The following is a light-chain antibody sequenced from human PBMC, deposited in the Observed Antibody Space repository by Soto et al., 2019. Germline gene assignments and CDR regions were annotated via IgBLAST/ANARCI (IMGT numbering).Light chain of an antibody. CDR1: QSVGST. CDR2: DTS. CDR3: QRFNRWPLS. V-gene: IGKV3-15*01. J-gene: IGKJ4*01. Sequence: IVLTRSPAALSVSPLERAAPAFWASQSVGSTLNWYQQRPGQAPRLLIYDTSIRATGIPARFSGSGSGTEFTLTIASLQSEDFGVYYCQRFNRWPLSFGGGTKVDI.